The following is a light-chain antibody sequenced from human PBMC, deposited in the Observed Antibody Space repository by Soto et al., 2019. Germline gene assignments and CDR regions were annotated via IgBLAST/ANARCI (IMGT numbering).Light chain of an antibody. Sequence: QSVLTQPPSASGTPGQRVTISCSGSSSNIGSNTVNWYQQLPGTAPKLLIYTNNQRPSGVPDRFSGSKSGTSASLAISGLQSEDEAEYYWAAWDDSLSGLYGFGAGTKLTVL. V-gene: IGLV1-44*01. CDR1: SSNIGSNT. CDR2: TNN. CDR3: AAWDDSLSGLYG. J-gene: IGLJ1*01.